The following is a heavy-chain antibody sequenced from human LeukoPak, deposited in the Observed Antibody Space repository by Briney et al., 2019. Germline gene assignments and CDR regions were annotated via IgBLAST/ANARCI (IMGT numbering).Heavy chain of an antibody. CDR2: IYYSGST. J-gene: IGHJ3*02. CDR3: AREGSGRYSSTFDI. CDR1: GGSISSYS. Sequence: KSSETLSLTCTVSGGSISSYSWSWIRQPPGKGLEWIGYIYYSGSTNYNPSLKSRVTISVDTSKNQFSLKLSSVTAADTAVYYCAREGSGRYSSTFDIWGHGTMVTVSS. V-gene: IGHV4-59*01. D-gene: IGHD1-26*01.